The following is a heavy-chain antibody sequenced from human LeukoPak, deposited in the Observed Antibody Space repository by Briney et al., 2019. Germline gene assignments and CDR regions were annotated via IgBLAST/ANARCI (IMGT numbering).Heavy chain of an antibody. V-gene: IGHV3-64D*06. Sequence: GGSLRLSCSASGFTFSSYAMHWVRQAPGKRLEYVSAISRNGGSTYYADSVKGRFTISRDNSKNTLYLQMSSLRAEDTAVYYRVTCTTDESGYSGYYFDYWGQGTLVTVSS. CDR3: VTCTTDESGYSGYYFDY. CDR2: ISRNGGST. J-gene: IGHJ4*02. D-gene: IGHD5-12*01. CDR1: GFTFSSYA.